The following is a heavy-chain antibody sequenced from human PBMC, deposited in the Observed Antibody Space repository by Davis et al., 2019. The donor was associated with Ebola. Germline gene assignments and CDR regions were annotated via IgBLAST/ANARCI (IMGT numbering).Heavy chain of an antibody. CDR3: TTGVRVVGAEEAD. Sequence: GESLKISCAASGFTFRSYWMSWVRQAPGKGLEWVAKIKEDGSEKLEVDSVKGRFTISRDNAKDSLYLQMNSLRAEDTAVYYCTTGVRVVGAEEADWGQGTLVTVSS. CDR2: IKEDGSEK. V-gene: IGHV3-7*03. D-gene: IGHD1-26*01. CDR1: GFTFRSYW. J-gene: IGHJ4*02.